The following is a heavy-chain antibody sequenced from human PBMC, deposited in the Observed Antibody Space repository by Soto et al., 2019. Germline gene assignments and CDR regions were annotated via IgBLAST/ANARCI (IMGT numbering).Heavy chain of an antibody. CDR1: GYTFTSYA. V-gene: IGHV1-3*01. J-gene: IGHJ6*02. CDR2: INAGNGNT. CDR3: ARVGGYDFWSGHYGMDV. Sequence: ASVKVSCKASGYTFTSYAMHWVRQAPGQGLEWMGWINAGNGNTKYSQKFQGRVTITRDTSASSAYMELSSLRSEDTAVYYCARVGGYDFWSGHYGMDVWGQGTTVTVSS. D-gene: IGHD3-3*01.